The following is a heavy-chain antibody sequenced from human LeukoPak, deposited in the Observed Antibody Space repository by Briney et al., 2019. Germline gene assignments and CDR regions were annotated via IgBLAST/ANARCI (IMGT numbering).Heavy chain of an antibody. CDR3: AKDVVGYYDVLTGYYDY. CDR1: GFTFDDYA. J-gene: IGHJ4*02. Sequence: PGGSLRLSCAASGFTFDDYAMHWVRQAPGKGLEWVSGISWNSGSIGYADSVKGRFTISRDNAKNSLYLQMNSLRAEDMALYYCAKDVVGYYDVLTGYYDYWGQGTLVTVSS. D-gene: IGHD3-9*01. CDR2: ISWNSGSI. V-gene: IGHV3-9*03.